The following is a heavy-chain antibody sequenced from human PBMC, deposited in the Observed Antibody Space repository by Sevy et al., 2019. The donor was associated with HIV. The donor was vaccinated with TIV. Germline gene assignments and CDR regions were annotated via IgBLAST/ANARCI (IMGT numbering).Heavy chain of an antibody. CDR3: ARISWYSSGWFWFDT. Sequence: SETLSLTCTVSGGSISSSNYYWGWIRQPPGKGLEWIGSIYYSGSTYYNPSLKSRVTISVDTSKNQFSLKLSSVTAADTALFYCARISWYSSGWFWFDTWGHGTLVTVSS. CDR1: GGSISSSNYY. J-gene: IGHJ5*01. CDR2: IYYSGST. V-gene: IGHV4-39*01. D-gene: IGHD6-19*01.